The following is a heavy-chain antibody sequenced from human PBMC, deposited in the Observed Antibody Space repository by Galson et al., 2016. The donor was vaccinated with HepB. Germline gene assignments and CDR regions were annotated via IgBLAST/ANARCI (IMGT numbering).Heavy chain of an antibody. V-gene: IGHV4-30-2*01. Sequence: TLSLTCSVSGGSISSDPYSWSWIRQTPGKGLEWIGYIYYDGTTSYRPSLRSRVTISMDRSMNHLSLRLATVTAADMGVYYCARAAVGGPEPNWFNPWGQGTLVVVSS. CDR3: ARAAVGGPEPNWFNP. CDR2: IYYDGTT. J-gene: IGHJ5*02. D-gene: IGHD3-10*01. CDR1: GGSISSDPYS.